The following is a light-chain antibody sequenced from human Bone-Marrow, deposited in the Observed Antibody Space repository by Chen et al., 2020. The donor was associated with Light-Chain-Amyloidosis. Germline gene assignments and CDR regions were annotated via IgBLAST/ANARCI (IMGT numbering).Light chain of an antibody. J-gene: IGLJ3*02. V-gene: IGLV9-49*01. Sequence: QPVLTQPPSASASLGASVTLTCTLSSGYSNYKVDWYQQRPGKGPRFVMRVGTGGIVGSKGDGIPDRFSVLGSGLNRYRTIKNVQEEDESDYHCGADDGSGSNFVVFGGGTKLTVL. CDR3: GADDGSGSNFVV. CDR2: VGTGGIVG. CDR1: SGYSNYK.